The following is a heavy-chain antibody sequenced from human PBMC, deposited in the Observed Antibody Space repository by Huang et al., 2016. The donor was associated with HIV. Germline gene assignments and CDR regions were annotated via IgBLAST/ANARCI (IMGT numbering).Heavy chain of an antibody. D-gene: IGHD3-22*01. CDR1: GYAFTSYY. V-gene: IGHV1-46*01. J-gene: IGHJ4*02. CDR3: ARDRDFYDSSGYWGFNYFDY. CDR2: INPRNGIT. Sequence: QVQLVQSGAEVKKPGASVKVSCKASGYAFTSYYMHWVRQAPGQGLEWMGRINPRNGITSYAQKFQGRFTTTSDTSTNTVFMELSSLRSEDTAVYYCARDRDFYDSSGYWGFNYFDYWGQGTLVTVSS.